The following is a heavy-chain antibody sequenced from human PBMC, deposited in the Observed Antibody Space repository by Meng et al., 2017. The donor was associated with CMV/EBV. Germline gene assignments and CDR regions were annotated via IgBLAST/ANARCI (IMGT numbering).Heavy chain of an antibody. Sequence: GESLKISCAASGFTVSSNYMSWVRQAPGKGLEWVSVIYSGGSTYYADSVKGRFTISRDNSKNTLYLQVNSLRAEDTAVYYCARELPGVVDSLIYYYYGMDVWGQGTTVTVSS. D-gene: IGHD2-8*01. CDR1: GFTVSSNY. CDR2: IYSGGST. CDR3: ARELPGVVDSLIYYYYGMDV. V-gene: IGHV3-66*02. J-gene: IGHJ6*02.